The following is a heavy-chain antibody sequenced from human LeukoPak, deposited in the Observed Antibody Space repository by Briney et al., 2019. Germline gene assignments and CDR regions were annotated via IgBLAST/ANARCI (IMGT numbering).Heavy chain of an antibody. J-gene: IGHJ4*02. CDR2: VDYSGRP. D-gene: IGHD3-10*01. CDR3: ARLDASLAHLSGSFPDY. V-gene: IGHV4-39*01. Sequence: SETLSLTCTVSGGSITNSDYFWGWIRQPPGKGLEWMGNVDYSGRPHRNPSLMGRVTINADRSRNQFSLNLSSVTAAATAVYFCARLDASLAHLSGSFPDYWGQGALVTVSS. CDR1: GGSITNSDYF.